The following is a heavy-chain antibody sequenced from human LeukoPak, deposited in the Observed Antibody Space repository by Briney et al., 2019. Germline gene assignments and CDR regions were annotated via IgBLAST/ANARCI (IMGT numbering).Heavy chain of an antibody. V-gene: IGHV3-7*01. Sequence: GGSLRLSCAGSGFTFSTYWMSWVRQAPGKGLEWVANIKPDGTEKYYVDSVEGRFTISRDNSENSLYLQMNSLRAEDTAVYYCVRADASGWDYYNYAMDVWGRGTTVTVSS. CDR3: VRADASGWDYYNYAMDV. D-gene: IGHD6-19*01. CDR2: IKPDGTEK. CDR1: GFTFSTYW. J-gene: IGHJ6*02.